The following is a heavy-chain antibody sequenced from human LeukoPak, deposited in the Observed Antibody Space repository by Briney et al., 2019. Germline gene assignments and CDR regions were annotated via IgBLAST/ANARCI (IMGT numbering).Heavy chain of an antibody. CDR1: GFTFSSYS. CDR3: AKSRVRNDIIFDY. V-gene: IGHV3-48*02. Sequence: GGSLRLSCAASGFTFSSYSVNWVRQAPGKGLEWVSFISSGSSIIHYADSVKGRFTISRDDAKDSLYLQMSSLRDEDTAVYYCAKSRVRNDIIFDYWGQGTLVTVSS. CDR2: ISSGSSII. J-gene: IGHJ4*02. D-gene: IGHD3-10*01.